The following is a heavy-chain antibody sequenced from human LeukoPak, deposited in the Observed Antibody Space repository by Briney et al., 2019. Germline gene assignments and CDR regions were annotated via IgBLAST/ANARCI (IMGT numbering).Heavy chain of an antibody. CDR2: IKQDGSEK. V-gene: IGHV3-7*01. CDR3: ARSRYYYDSSGYYYVSPFDY. Sequence: PGGSLRLSCAASGFTFSSYWMSWVRQAPGKGLEWVANIKQDGSEKYYVDSVKGRFTISRDNAKNSLYLQMNSLRAEDTAVYYCARSRYYYDSSGYYYVSPFDYWGQGTLVTVSS. D-gene: IGHD3-22*01. CDR1: GFTFSSYW. J-gene: IGHJ4*02.